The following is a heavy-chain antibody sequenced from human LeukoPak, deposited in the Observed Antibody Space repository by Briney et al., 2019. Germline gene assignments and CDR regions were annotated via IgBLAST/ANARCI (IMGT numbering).Heavy chain of an antibody. CDR3: ARDSGGSYYYYYMDV. Sequence: GGSLRLSCAASGFTFSSYPMHWVRQAPGKGLEWVTVVSYDGSSKYYADSVKGRFTISRDNSKNTLYLQMNSLRAEDTAVYYCARDSGGSYYYYYMDVWGKGTTVTVSS. D-gene: IGHD6-25*01. V-gene: IGHV3-30*01. CDR1: GFTFSSYP. CDR2: VSYDGSSK. J-gene: IGHJ6*03.